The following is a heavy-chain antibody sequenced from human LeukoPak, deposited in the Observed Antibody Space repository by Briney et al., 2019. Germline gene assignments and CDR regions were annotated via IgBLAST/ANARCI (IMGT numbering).Heavy chain of an antibody. D-gene: IGHD1-7*01. CDR1: GGSFSGYY. Sequence: KPSETLPLTCAVYGGSFSGYYWSWIRQPPGKGLEWIGEINHSGSTNYNPSLKSRVTISVDTSKNQFSLKLSSVTAADTAVYYCARQWAGTTRDSDYFDYWGQGTLVTVSS. CDR2: INHSGST. J-gene: IGHJ4*02. CDR3: ARQWAGTTRDSDYFDY. V-gene: IGHV4-34*01.